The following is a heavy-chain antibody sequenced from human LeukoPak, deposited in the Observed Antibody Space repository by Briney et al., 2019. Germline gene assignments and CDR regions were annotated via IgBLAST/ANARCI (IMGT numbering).Heavy chain of an antibody. CDR3: ARTTTVTARWNWFDP. CDR1: GGSISSYY. CDR2: IYYSGST. V-gene: IGHV4-59*01. J-gene: IGHJ5*02. Sequence: PSETLSLTCTVSGGSISSYYWSWIRQPPGKGLEWIGYIYYSGSTNYNPSLKSRVTISVDTSKNQFSLKLSSVTAADTAVYYCARTTTVTARWNWFDPWGQGTLVTVSS. D-gene: IGHD4-17*01.